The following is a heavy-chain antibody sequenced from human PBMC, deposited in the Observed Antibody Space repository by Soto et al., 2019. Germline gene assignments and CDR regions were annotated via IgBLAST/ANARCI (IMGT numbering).Heavy chain of an antibody. Sequence: GGSLRLSCAASGFTFNTYAMHWVRQAPGKGLEWVAVLSYDGNIKHYAASVKGRFTISRDNSKNTVYLQMNSLRTEDTALYYCARAGSSSWDMDVWGQGTTVTVSS. J-gene: IGHJ6*02. V-gene: IGHV3-30-3*01. CDR1: GFTFNTYA. CDR3: ARAGSSSWDMDV. CDR2: LSYDGNIK. D-gene: IGHD6-13*01.